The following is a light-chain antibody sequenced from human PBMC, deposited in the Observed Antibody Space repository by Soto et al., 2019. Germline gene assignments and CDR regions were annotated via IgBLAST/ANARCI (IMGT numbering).Light chain of an antibody. J-gene: IGKJ1*01. CDR3: MQALQTQT. CDR1: QSVSSSS. CDR2: GAS. Sequence: EIVLTQFPDPLSLSPGERATLSCRASQSVSSSSLAWYQQKRGQAPRLLIHGASSRATGIPDRFSGSGSGTAFTLKISRVEAEDVGVYYCMQALQTQTFGQGTKVDIK. V-gene: IGKV3-20*01.